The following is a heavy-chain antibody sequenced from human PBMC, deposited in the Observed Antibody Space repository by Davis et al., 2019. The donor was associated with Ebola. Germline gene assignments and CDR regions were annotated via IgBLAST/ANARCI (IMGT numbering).Heavy chain of an antibody. J-gene: IGHJ5*02. CDR3: ARGGGWFDP. V-gene: IGHV4-59*08. CDR2: IYYSGNT. Sequence: MPSETLSLTCTVSGGSISNYYWSWIRQPPGKGLEWIGYIYYSGNTNYNPSLESRVTISVDTSRHQFSLKLSSVTAADTAVYFCARGGGWFDPWGQGTLVTVSS. CDR1: GGSISNYY. D-gene: IGHD3-16*01.